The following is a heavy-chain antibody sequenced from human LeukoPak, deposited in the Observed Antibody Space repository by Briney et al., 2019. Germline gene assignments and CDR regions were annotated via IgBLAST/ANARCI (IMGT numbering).Heavy chain of an antibody. J-gene: IGHJ4*02. CDR1: GFTFSSYG. CDR3: ARDRRQLGLDY. Sequence: PGRSLRLSCAASGFTFSSYGMHWVRQAPGKGLEWVAVIWYDGSNKYYADSVKGRFTISRDNSKNTLYLQMNSLRAEDTAVYYCARDRRQLGLDYWGQGTLVTVSP. V-gene: IGHV3-33*01. D-gene: IGHD6-6*01. CDR2: IWYDGSNK.